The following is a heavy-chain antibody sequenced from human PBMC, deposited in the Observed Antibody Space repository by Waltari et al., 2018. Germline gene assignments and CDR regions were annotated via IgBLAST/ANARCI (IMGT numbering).Heavy chain of an antibody. V-gene: IGHV4-39*07. D-gene: IGHD5-12*01. CDR2: IYYSGST. Sequence: QLQLQESGPGLVKPSETLSLTCTVSGGSISSSSYYWGWIRQPPGKGLEWIGSIYYSGSTYYNPSLKSRVTISVDTSKNQFSLKLSSVTAADTAVYYCARVVVVATIISDYWGQGTLVTVSS. CDR3: ARVVVVATIISDY. J-gene: IGHJ4*02. CDR1: GGSISSSSYY.